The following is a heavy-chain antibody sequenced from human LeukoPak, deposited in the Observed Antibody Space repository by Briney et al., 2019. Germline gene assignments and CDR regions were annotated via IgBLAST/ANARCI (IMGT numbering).Heavy chain of an antibody. Sequence: SVKVSCKASGGTFSSYAISWVRQAPGQGLEWMGRIIPIFGTANYAQKFQGRVTITTDESTSTAYMELRSLRSDDTAVYYCARYCSSTSCYYYFDYWGQGTLVTVSS. CDR1: GGTFSSYA. D-gene: IGHD2-2*01. CDR3: ARYCSSTSCYYYFDY. V-gene: IGHV1-69*05. J-gene: IGHJ4*02. CDR2: IIPIFGTA.